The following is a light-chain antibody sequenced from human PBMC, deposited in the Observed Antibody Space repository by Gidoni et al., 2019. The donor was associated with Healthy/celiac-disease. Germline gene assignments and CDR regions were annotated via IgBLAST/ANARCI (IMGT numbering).Light chain of an antibody. CDR3: QQSYSTPRT. V-gene: IGKV1-39*01. Sequence: DIQMPQSPSSLSASVGDRVTITCRASQSISSYLNWYQQKPGKAPKLLIYAASSLQSGVPSRFSGSGSGTDFTLTISSLQPEDFATYYCQQSYSTPRTFGQVTKLEIK. CDR1: QSISSY. CDR2: AAS. J-gene: IGKJ2*01.